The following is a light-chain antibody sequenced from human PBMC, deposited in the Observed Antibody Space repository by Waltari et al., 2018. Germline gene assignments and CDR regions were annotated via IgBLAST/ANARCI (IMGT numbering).Light chain of an antibody. CDR3: QQGQDYPHT. J-gene: IGKJ4*01. CDR1: QDIGDF. Sequence: IKMNTSLSSLTASVGQRVTITCRVRQDIGDFLFWFQQRPGKSPKSLIYAASTLQGGVPSRFSGSGSGTDFTLTISRLEPEDSGTYYCQQGQDYPHTFGGGTRVEVK. V-gene: IGKV1-16*01. CDR2: AAS.